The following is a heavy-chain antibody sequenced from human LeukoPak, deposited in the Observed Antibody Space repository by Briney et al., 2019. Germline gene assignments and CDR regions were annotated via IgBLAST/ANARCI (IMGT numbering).Heavy chain of an antibody. Sequence: SETLSLTCTVSGGSISSYYWSWIRQPAGKGLEWIGRIYTSGSTNYNPSLKSRVTMSVDTSKSQFSLKLSSVTAADTAVYYCAREAERPPYYDFWSGYGGVFDYWGQGTLVTVSS. CDR2: IYTSGST. J-gene: IGHJ4*02. CDR3: AREAERPPYYDFWSGYGGVFDY. D-gene: IGHD3-3*01. CDR1: GGSISSYY. V-gene: IGHV4-4*07.